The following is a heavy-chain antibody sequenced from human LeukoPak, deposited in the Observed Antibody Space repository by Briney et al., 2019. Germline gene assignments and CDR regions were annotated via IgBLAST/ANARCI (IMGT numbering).Heavy chain of an antibody. CDR1: GFTFSDYY. V-gene: IGHV3-11*06. CDR3: ARDLYGSGSYSNYYYGMDV. J-gene: IGHJ6*04. Sequence: GGPLRLSCAASGFTFSDYYMSWIRQASGKGMEWVSYITSSSSYTNYADSVKGRFTISRDNAKNSLYLQMNSLRAEDTAVYYCARDLYGSGSYSNYYYGMDVWGKGTTVTVSS. CDR2: ITSSSSYT. D-gene: IGHD3-10*01.